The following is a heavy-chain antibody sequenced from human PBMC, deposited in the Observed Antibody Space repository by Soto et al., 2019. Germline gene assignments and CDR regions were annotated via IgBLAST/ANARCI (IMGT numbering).Heavy chain of an antibody. Sequence: GGSLRLSCAASGFTFSSYAMHWVRQAPGKGLEWVAVISYDGSNKYYADSVKGRFTISRDNSKNTLYLQMNSLRADDTAVYYCAKRHNDYDRRGYPYNWFDTWGHGTLVPVSS. CDR1: GFTFSSYA. J-gene: IGHJ5*01. CDR3: AKRHNDYDRRGYPYNWFDT. D-gene: IGHD3-22*01. CDR2: ISYDGSNK. V-gene: IGHV3-30-3*02.